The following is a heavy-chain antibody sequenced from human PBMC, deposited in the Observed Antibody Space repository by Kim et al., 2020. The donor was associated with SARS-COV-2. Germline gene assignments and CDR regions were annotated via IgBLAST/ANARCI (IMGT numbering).Heavy chain of an antibody. CDR1: GGSFSGYY. CDR2: INHSGST. CDR3: ARGRAYIPGSSPKYFQH. V-gene: IGHV4-34*01. Sequence: SETLSLTCAVYGGSFSGYYWSWIRQPPGKGLEWIGEINHSGSTNYNPSLKSRVTISVDTSKNQFSLKLSSVTAADTAVYYCARGRAYIPGSSPKYFQHWGQGTLVTVSS. D-gene: IGHD6-6*01. J-gene: IGHJ1*01.